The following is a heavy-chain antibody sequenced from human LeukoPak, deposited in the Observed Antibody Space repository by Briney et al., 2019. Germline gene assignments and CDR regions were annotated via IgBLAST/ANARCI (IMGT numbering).Heavy chain of an antibody. J-gene: IGHJ3*01. CDR3: ARGPSYSFDD. Sequence: ASVKVSCKASGYTFTGCYMHWVRQAPGQGLEWMGWINANTGGTDYAQKFQGRVTMTRDTSISTGYMDLSTLRSDDTAVYYCARGPSYSFDDWGQGTMVTVSS. CDR2: INANTGGT. CDR1: GYTFTGCY. D-gene: IGHD1-26*01. V-gene: IGHV1-2*02.